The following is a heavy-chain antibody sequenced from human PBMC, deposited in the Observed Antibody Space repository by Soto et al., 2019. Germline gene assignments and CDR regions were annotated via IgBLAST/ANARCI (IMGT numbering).Heavy chain of an antibody. CDR3: ARLVGGPILVADY. D-gene: IGHD2-15*01. V-gene: IGHV5-10-1*01. CDR1: GYSFTSYW. Sequence: PGESLKISCKGSGYSFTSYWISGVRQMPGKGLEWMGRIDPSDSYTNYSPSFQGHVTISADKSISTAYLQWSSLKASDTAMYYCARLVGGPILVADYWGQGTLVTVSS. CDR2: IDPSDSYT. J-gene: IGHJ4*02.